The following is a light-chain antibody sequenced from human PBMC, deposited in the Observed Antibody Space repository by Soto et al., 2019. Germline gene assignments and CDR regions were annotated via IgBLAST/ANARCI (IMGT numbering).Light chain of an antibody. CDR1: QSVSSSY. CDR2: GES. V-gene: IGKV3-20*01. J-gene: IGKJ1*01. CDR3: QQYGSSPGT. Sequence: EIVLTQSPGTLSVSPGESATLSCRASQSVSSSYLAWYQQKTGQAPRLLIYGESSRATGIPDRFSGSGSGTDLNLTISRLEPEDFAVYYCQQYGSSPGTCGQGTKVDIK.